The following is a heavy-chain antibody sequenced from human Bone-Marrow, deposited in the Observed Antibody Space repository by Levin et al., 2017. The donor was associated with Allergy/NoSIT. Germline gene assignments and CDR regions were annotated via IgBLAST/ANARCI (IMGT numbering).Heavy chain of an antibody. D-gene: IGHD1-26*01. V-gene: IGHV1-2*05. CDR2: INPNSGDT. Sequence: GASVKVSCKTSGYIFTGNYIHWVRQAPGQGLEWMGRINPNSGDTNYAQKCQGRITVTRDTSISTAYMELSSLKSDDTVVYYGARERAGASGAVFFTSDDAFDVWGQGTMVTVSS. J-gene: IGHJ3*01. CDR1: GYIFTGNY. CDR3: ARERAGASGAVFFTSDDAFDV.